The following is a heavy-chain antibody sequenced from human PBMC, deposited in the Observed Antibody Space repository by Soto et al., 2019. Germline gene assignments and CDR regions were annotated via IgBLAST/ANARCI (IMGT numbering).Heavy chain of an antibody. V-gene: IGHV4-61*01. CDR2: IYHSGST. J-gene: IGHJ5*02. Sequence: LSLTCTVSGGSVTDGSYYWAWLRQPPGKGLEWIGHIYHSGSTIYNPSLKSRVTISIDTSKSQFSLNLNSMTAADTAVYYCAGYNWNYYFDPWGQGTLVTVSS. CDR3: AGYNWNYYFDP. D-gene: IGHD1-7*01. CDR1: GGSVTDGSYY.